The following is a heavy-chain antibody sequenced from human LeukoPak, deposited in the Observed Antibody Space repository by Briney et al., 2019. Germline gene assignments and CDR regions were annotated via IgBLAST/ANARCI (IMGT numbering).Heavy chain of an antibody. D-gene: IGHD1-1*01. CDR2: VFHSGNT. V-gene: IGHV4-39*01. CDR1: GGSISSSLYH. Sequence: SETLPLTCSVSGGSISSSLYHWGWLRQPPGKGLGWIGNVFHSGNTYNSPSLQSRVAFSVDTSKNQFSLKLTSVTAADTAVYYCARQIVGTSWNYYYSYIDVWGKGTSVSVSS. CDR3: ARQIVGTSWNYYYSYIDV. J-gene: IGHJ6*03.